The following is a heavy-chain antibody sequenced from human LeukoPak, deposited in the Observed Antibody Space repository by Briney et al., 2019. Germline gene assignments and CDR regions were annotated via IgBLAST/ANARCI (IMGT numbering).Heavy chain of an antibody. D-gene: IGHD4-17*01. CDR3: ARATEDYGDCVRVLDY. CDR1: GFTFSSYS. CDR2: ISSSSSYI. Sequence: GGSLRLSCAASGFTFSSYSMNWVRQAPGKGLEWVSSISSSSSYIYYADSVKGRFTISRDNAKNSLYLQMNSLRAEDTAVYYCARATEDYGDCVRVLDYWGQGTLVTVSS. J-gene: IGHJ4*02. V-gene: IGHV3-21*01.